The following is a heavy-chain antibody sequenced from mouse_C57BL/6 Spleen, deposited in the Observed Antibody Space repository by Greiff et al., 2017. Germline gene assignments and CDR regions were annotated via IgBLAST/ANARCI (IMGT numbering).Heavy chain of an antibody. CDR2: ISYDGSN. V-gene: IGHV3-6*01. J-gene: IGHJ1*03. Sequence: EVQLVESGPGLVKPSQSLSLTCSVTGYSITSGYYWNWIRQFPGNKLEWMGYISYDGSNNYNPSLKNRISITRDTTKNQFFLKLNSVTTEDTATYYCAREGFFTTGVATGYVGGWGTGTTVTVSS. D-gene: IGHD1-1*01. CDR1: GYSITSGYY. CDR3: AREGFFTTGVATGYVGG.